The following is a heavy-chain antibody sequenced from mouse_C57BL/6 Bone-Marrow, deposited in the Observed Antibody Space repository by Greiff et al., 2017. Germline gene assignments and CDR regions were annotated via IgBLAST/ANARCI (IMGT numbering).Heavy chain of an antibody. Sequence: QVQLKESGAELVRPGASVTLSCKASGYTFTDYEMHWVKQTPVHGLEWIGAIDPETGGTAYNQKFKGKAILTADNSSSTAYMELRSLTSENSAVYYCKRDEYFYYYAMDDWGQGTSVTVSA. CDR3: KRDEYFYYYAMDD. CDR2: IDPETGGT. D-gene: IGHD5-1*01. V-gene: IGHV1-15*01. J-gene: IGHJ4*01. CDR1: GYTFTDYE.